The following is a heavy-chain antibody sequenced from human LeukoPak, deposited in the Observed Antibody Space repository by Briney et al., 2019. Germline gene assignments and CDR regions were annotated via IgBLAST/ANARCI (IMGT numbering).Heavy chain of an antibody. J-gene: IGHJ4*02. CDR1: GFTFSSYG. CDR2: ISYDGSNK. V-gene: IGHV3-30*18. CDR3: AKGGHHFDY. Sequence: PGGSLRLSCAASGFTFSSYGMHCVRQAPGKGLEWVAVISYDGSNKYYADPVKGRFTISRDNSKNTLYLQMNSLRAEDTAVYYCAKGGHHFDYWGQGTLVTVSS.